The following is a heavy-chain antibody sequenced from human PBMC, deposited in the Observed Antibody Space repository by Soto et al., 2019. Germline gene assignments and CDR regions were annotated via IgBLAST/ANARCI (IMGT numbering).Heavy chain of an antibody. V-gene: IGHV3-23*01. CDR2: ISAGGGNT. D-gene: IGHD2-2*01. CDR3: AKHAEYQLVSWFDP. J-gene: IGHJ5*02. CDR1: GFSFSTYA. Sequence: GGSLRLSCAVSGFSFSTYAMIWVRQAPGKGLEWVSGISAGGGNTYYADSVRGRFTISRDNSKDTLYLQITSLRAEDTAFYYCAKHAEYQLVSWFDPWGQGTLVTVSS.